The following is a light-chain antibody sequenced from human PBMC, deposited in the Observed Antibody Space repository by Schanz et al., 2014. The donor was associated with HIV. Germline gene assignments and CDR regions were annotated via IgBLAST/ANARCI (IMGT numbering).Light chain of an antibody. CDR2: GAA. V-gene: IGKV3-20*01. J-gene: IGKJ1*01. CDR3: QQYDSPPWA. Sequence: EIVLTQSPATLSLSPGERATLSCRASQSVSSYLAWYQQKPGQAPRLVIYGAATRATGIPGRFSGSGSGTEFTLTISSMEPEDYAVYYCQQYDSPPWAFGQGTKVEI. CDR1: QSVSSY.